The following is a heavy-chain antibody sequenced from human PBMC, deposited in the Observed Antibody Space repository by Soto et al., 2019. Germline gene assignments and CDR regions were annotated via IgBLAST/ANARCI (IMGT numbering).Heavy chain of an antibody. CDR2: IYPGDSDT. V-gene: IGHV5-51*01. CDR3: ARHLGPDYGDFWQHNDY. D-gene: IGHD4-17*01. J-gene: IGHJ4*02. Sequence: PGESLKISCKGSGYSFTSYWISWVRQMPGKGLEWMGIIYPGDSDTRYSPSFQGQVTISADKSISTAYLQWSSLKASDTAMYYFARHLGPDYGDFWQHNDYWGQGTLVTVSS. CDR1: GYSFTSYW.